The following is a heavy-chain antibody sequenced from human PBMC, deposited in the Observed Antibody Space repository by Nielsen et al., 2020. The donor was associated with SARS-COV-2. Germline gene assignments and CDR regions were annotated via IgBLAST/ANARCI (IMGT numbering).Heavy chain of an antibody. D-gene: IGHD5-24*01. CDR1: GFIFSNYV. J-gene: IGHJ3*02. V-gene: IGHV3-23*01. CDR3: AKLPAFKMGSSDGFDI. Sequence: GGSLRLSCAASGFIFSNYVLSWVRQAPGKGLEWVSSISGAGGTTYYTDSVKGRFTISRDNSKNTLYLQMNSLRAEDTAVYYCAKLPAFKMGSSDGFDIWGQGTTVTVSS. CDR2: ISGAGGTT.